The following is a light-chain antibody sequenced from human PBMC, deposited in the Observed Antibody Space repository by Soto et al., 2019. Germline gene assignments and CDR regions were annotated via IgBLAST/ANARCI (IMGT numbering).Light chain of an antibody. Sequence: DIQMTQSPSTLSGSVGDRVTITCRASQTISSGLAWYQQKPGKAPKLLIYKASTLKSGVPSRFSGSGSGTEFTLPISSLQPDDFATYCCQHYNSYSETFGQGTKVEFK. V-gene: IGKV1-5*03. CDR2: KAS. J-gene: IGKJ1*01. CDR3: QHYNSYSET. CDR1: QTISSG.